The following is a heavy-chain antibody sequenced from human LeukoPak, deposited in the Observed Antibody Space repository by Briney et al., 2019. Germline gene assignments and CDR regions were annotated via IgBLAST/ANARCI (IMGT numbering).Heavy chain of an antibody. CDR1: GFTFSSYA. CDR2: ISGSGGSI. Sequence: GGSLRLSCAASGFTFSSYAMSWVRQAPGKGLEWVSAISGSGGSIYYADSVKGRFTISRDNSKNTLYLQVNSLRAEDTAVYYCAKVSGPTRYFDYWGQGTLVTVSS. CDR3: AKVSGPTRYFDY. D-gene: IGHD1-26*01. J-gene: IGHJ4*02. V-gene: IGHV3-23*01.